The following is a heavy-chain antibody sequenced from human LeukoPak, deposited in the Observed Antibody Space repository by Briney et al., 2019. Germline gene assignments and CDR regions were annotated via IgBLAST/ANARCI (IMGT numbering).Heavy chain of an antibody. CDR3: ARAGMVRGVILY. J-gene: IGHJ4*02. D-gene: IGHD3-10*01. CDR2: IKQDGSVK. V-gene: IGHV3-7*01. CDR1: GFTLVDYW. Sequence: GGSLRLSCAASGFTLVDYWMSWVRQAPGKGLEWVANIKQDGSVKYYVDSVKGRFTISRDNAKNSLYLQMNSLRAEDTAVYYCARAGMVRGVILYWGQGTLVTVSS.